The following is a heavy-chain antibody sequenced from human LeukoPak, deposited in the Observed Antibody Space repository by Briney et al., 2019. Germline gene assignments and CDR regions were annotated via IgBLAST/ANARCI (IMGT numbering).Heavy chain of an antibody. Sequence: GGSLTLSCVASGFRFNNYHMSWVRQTPEKGLEWVSVLHSGGGTFFADSVQGRFAISRDNSKNTVYLQMIGLRADDTAVYYCAREPTWHSPSQVDPWGQGTLVTVSS. D-gene: IGHD1-26*01. V-gene: IGHV3-66*01. CDR3: AREPTWHSPSQVDP. CDR2: LHSGGGT. J-gene: IGHJ5*02. CDR1: GFRFNNYH.